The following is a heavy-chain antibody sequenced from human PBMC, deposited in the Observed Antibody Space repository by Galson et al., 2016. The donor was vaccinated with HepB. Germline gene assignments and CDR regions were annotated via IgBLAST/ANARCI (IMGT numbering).Heavy chain of an antibody. J-gene: IGHJ4*02. CDR2: ITSSGGLS. V-gene: IGHV3-11*01. CDR3: ASRGFYGSLDN. D-gene: IGHD6-25*01. CDR1: GFTFSETY. Sequence: SLRLSCAASGFTFSETYMTWIRQAPGKGLEWISYITSSGGLSYYADSREGRFTISRDNAKNSVYLQINSLRAEDTAVYYCASRGFYGSLDNWGQGTLVTVSS.